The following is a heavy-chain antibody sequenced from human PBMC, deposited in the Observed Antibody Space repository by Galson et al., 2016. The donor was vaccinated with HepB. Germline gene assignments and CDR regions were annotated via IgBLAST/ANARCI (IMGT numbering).Heavy chain of an antibody. CDR3: AKDITDPRIIGLAGLIDFYNCGVDV. CDR2: ISWNTGNT. CDR1: GFTFEDYA. D-gene: IGHD6-19*01. J-gene: IGHJ6*04. V-gene: IGHV3-9*01. Sequence: SLRLSCAASGFTFEDYAMHWVRQVPGKGLEWVSSISWNTGNTAYADSVRGRFTISRDNAKNSLYLQMNSLRVEDTALYYCAKDITDPRIIGLAGLIDFYNCGVDVWGKGTAVTVSS.